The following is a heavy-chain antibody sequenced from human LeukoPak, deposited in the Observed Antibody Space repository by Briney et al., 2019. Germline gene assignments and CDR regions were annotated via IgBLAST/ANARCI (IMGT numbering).Heavy chain of an antibody. J-gene: IGHJ4*02. CDR2: IRYDGNDK. V-gene: IGHV3-30*02. CDR1: GFTFSTYG. Sequence: GGSLRLSCAASGFTFSTYGIHWVRQAPGKGLEWVAFIRYDGNDKYYADSVKGRFTISRDNSKNTLYLQMNSLRAEDTAVYYCVRDSGGGYWGQGTLVTVSS. D-gene: IGHD6-19*01. CDR3: VRDSGGGY.